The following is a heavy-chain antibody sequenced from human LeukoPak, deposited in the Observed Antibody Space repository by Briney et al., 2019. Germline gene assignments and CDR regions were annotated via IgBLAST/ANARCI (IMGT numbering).Heavy chain of an antibody. Sequence: GGSLRLSCAASGLTFSTYGVHWVRQAPGKGLEWVAFIRYDGSNKYYADSVKGRFTISRDNSKNTLYLQMNSLRAEDTAVYYCAISSSGSYYFDYWGQGTLVTVSS. J-gene: IGHJ4*02. V-gene: IGHV3-30*02. CDR2: IRYDGSNK. D-gene: IGHD6-6*01. CDR3: AISSSGSYYFDY. CDR1: GLTFSTYG.